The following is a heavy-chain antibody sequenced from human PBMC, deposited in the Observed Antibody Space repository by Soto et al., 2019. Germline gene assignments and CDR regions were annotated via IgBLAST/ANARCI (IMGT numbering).Heavy chain of an antibody. CDR2: IYYSGST. V-gene: IGHV4-59*12. Sequence: SETLSLTCTVSGGSISSYYWSWIRQPPGKGLEWIGYIYYSGSTTYNPSLKSRVTMSRDTSKNQFSLSLTSLTAADSAVYYCVRDSAATGTPYYYYYGVDVWGQGTTVTVSS. CDR3: VRDSAATGTPYYYYYGVDV. J-gene: IGHJ6*02. CDR1: GGSISSYY. D-gene: IGHD6-13*01.